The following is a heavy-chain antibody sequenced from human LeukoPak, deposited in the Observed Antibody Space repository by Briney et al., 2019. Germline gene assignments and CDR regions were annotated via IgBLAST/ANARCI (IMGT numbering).Heavy chain of an antibody. CDR3: ARDPTTATAAIDY. Sequence: GGSLRLSCTASGFTFSSYEMNWVRQAPGKGLEWVSYISSSESTKYYADSVKGRFTISRDNAKNSLYLQINSLRVEDTAIYYCARDPTTATAAIDYWGQGTLVTVSA. J-gene: IGHJ4*02. D-gene: IGHD6-13*01. CDR2: ISSSESTK. V-gene: IGHV3-48*03. CDR1: GFTFSSYE.